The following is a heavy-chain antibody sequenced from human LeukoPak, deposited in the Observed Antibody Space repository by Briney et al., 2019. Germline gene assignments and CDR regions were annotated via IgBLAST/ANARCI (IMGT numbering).Heavy chain of an antibody. J-gene: IGHJ2*01. D-gene: IGHD4-23*01. V-gene: IGHV3-21*01. CDR2: ITRSSYI. CDR1: GFTFSSYS. CDR3: ARDYGGSSPFDY. Sequence: PGGSLRLSCVASGFTFSSYSMDWVRQAPGKGLEWVSSITRSSYIYYADSVKGRFTISRDNAKNSLYLQMNSLRAEDTAVYYCARDYGGSSPFDYWGRGTLVTVSS.